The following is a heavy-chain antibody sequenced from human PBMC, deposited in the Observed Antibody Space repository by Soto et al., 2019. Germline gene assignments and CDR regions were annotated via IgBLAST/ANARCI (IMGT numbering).Heavy chain of an antibody. CDR2: IIPMFGTA. J-gene: IGHJ4*03. CDR3: AREQLLGTYYFDS. V-gene: IGHV1-69*01. Sequence: QVQLVQSGAEVKKPGSSVKVSCKASGGTFSSYEITWVRQAPGQGLQWMGGIIPMFGTAKYGHNFQGRVTITADESTRTAYMEFSSLRPDDTAVYYCAREQLLGTYYFDSWGQGTTVTVSS. D-gene: IGHD6-13*01. CDR1: GGTFSSYE.